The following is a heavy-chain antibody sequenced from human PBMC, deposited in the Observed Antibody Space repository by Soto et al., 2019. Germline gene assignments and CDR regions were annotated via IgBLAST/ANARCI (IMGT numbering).Heavy chain of an antibody. V-gene: IGHV1-69*13. Sequence: ASVKVSCKASGGTFSSYAISWVRQAPGQRLEWMGGIIPIFGTANYAQKFQGRVTITADESTSTAYMELSSLRSEDTAVYYCARGDIAAAGTSYNWFDPWGQGTLVTV. CDR2: IIPIFGTA. D-gene: IGHD6-13*01. CDR3: ARGDIAAAGTSYNWFDP. J-gene: IGHJ5*02. CDR1: GGTFSSYA.